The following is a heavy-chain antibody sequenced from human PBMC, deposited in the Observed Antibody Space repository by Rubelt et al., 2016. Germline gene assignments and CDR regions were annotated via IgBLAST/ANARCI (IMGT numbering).Heavy chain of an antibody. V-gene: IGHV3-7*01. Sequence: EVQLVESGGGLVQPGGSLRLSCAASQFTFSPSWMSWVRQAPGKGLEWVANIKEDGSEKSYVGSVKGRFTVPRDNTKNSLYLQMNSLRAEDTAVYYCARDSPVPWFSYWGQGTLVTVSS. CDR2: IKEDGSEK. CDR1: QFTFSPSW. D-gene: IGHD3-10*01. CDR3: ARDSPVPWFSY. J-gene: IGHJ4*02.